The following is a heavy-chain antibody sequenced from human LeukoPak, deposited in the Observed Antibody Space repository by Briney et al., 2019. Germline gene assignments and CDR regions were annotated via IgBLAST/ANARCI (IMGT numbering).Heavy chain of an antibody. CDR1: GGTFSSYA. V-gene: IGHV1-69*06. Sequence: GASVKVSCKASGGTFSSYAISWVRQAPGQGLEWMGGIIPIFGTANYAQKFQGRVTITADKSTSTAYMELSSLRSEDTAVYYCARGQSGYSYGGDDYWGQGTLVTVSS. D-gene: IGHD5-18*01. J-gene: IGHJ4*02. CDR2: IIPIFGTA. CDR3: ARGQSGYSYGGDDY.